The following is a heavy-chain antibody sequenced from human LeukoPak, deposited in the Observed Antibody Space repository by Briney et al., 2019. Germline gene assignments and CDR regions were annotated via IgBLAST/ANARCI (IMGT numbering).Heavy chain of an antibody. CDR1: GFTFDDYA. V-gene: IGHV3-9*01. CDR2: ISWNSGSI. Sequence: GGSLRLSCAASGFTFDDYAMHWVRQAPGKGLEWVSGISWNSGSIGYADSVKGRFTISRDNAKNSLYLQMNSLRAEDTAVYYCAKEYTLDYWGQGTLVTVSS. CDR3: AKEYTLDY. D-gene: IGHD2-2*02. J-gene: IGHJ4*02.